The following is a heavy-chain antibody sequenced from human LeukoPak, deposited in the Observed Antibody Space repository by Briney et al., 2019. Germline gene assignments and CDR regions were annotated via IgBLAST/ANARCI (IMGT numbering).Heavy chain of an antibody. CDR2: ISSSGSTI. Sequence: GGSLTLSCAASGFPFSDYYMSWLRQAPGKGLAWVSYISSSGSTIYYAVSVKGRFTISRDNAKNSLYLQMNSLRAEDTAVYYCAAGGGGSYPPHFDYWGQGTLVTVSS. CDR3: AAGGGGSYPPHFDY. CDR1: GFPFSDYY. J-gene: IGHJ4*02. D-gene: IGHD1-26*01. V-gene: IGHV3-11*01.